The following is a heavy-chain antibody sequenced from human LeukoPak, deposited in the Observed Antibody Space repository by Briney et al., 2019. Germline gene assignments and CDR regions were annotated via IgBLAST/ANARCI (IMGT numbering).Heavy chain of an antibody. CDR3: ARVASVAGFDF. CDR1: GGSISSNRYY. V-gene: IGHV4-39*01. CDR2: IFYSGST. J-gene: IGHJ4*02. Sequence: PSETLSLTCTVSGGSISSNRYYWGWIRQPPGKGLEWIGSIFYSGSTYYNPSPKSRVTISVDTSKNKFSLKMSSVTAADTAVYYCARVASVAGFDFWGQGTLVTVSS. D-gene: IGHD6-19*01.